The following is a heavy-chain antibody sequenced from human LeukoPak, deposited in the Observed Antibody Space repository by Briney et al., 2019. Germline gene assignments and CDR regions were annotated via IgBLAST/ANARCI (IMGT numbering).Heavy chain of an antibody. CDR2: IYSGGST. V-gene: IGHV3-66*01. CDR3: ARDRELTSYDSAAFDI. CDR1: GFTVSNSV. D-gene: IGHD3-22*01. J-gene: IGHJ3*02. Sequence: GGSLRLSCAASGFTVSNSVVSWVRQAPVKGLEWVSVIYSGGSTYYADSVKGRFTISRDNSKNTLYLQMNSLRAEDTAVYYCARDRELTSYDSAAFDIWGHGTMVTVSS.